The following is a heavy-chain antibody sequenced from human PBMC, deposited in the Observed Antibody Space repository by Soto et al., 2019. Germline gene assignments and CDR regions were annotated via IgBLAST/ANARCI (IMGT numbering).Heavy chain of an antibody. CDR3: ARAGVFGVVITYFDF. D-gene: IGHD3-3*01. Sequence: GGSLRLSCAASGFTVSSNYMSWVRQAPGKGLEWVSVIYSGGSTYYADSVKGRFTISRDNSKNTLYLQMNSLRAEDTAVYYCARAGVFGVVITYFDFWGQGTLVTVSS. CDR1: GFTVSSNY. J-gene: IGHJ4*02. CDR2: IYSGGST. V-gene: IGHV3-53*01.